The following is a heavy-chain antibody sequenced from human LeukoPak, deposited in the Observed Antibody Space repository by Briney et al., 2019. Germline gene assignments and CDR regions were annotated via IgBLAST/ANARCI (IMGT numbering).Heavy chain of an antibody. D-gene: IGHD5/OR15-5a*01. J-gene: IGHJ4*02. V-gene: IGHV4-38-2*02. CDR3: ATLVSTRYYFDY. Sequence: PSETLSLTCTVSDYSISSGYGYYWGWIRQPPGKGLEWIGNIYHSGITYYNHFNSSLKSRVTISIDTSKNQYSLRLTSVTAADTAVYFCATLVSTRYYFDYWGQGTLVTVSS. CDR1: DYSISSGYGYY. CDR2: IYHSGIT.